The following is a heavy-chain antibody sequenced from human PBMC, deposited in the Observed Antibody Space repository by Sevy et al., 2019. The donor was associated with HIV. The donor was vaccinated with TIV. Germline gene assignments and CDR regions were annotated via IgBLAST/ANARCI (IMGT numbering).Heavy chain of an antibody. J-gene: IGHJ4*02. Sequence: GGCLRLSCAASGLTLSYAWMNWVRQAPGKGLEWVGHIKSESDGGTTDFATPVKGRFIISRDDSKNTLYLQMNSLKTGDTALYYCAARNFDFWGRGTLVTV. CDR3: AARNFDF. V-gene: IGHV3-15*07. CDR1: GLTLSYAW. CDR2: IKSESDGGTT.